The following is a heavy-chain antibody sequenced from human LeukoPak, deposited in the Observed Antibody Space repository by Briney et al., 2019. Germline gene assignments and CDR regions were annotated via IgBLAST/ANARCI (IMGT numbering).Heavy chain of an antibody. CDR3: ARVELTTGPRYFDS. CDR1: GYTFTGYY. D-gene: IGHD3-22*01. J-gene: IGHJ4*02. V-gene: IGHV1-2*06. Sequence: ASVKVSXKASGYTFTGYYIHWVRQAPGQGLEWMGRINPNSDGTDYAQRFQGRVTLTRDTSISTAYMDLSRLTSDDTAVYFCARVELTTGPRYFDSWGQGTLVTVSS. CDR2: INPNSDGT.